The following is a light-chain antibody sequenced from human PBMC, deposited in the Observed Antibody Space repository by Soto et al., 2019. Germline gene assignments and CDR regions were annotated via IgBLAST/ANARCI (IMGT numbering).Light chain of an antibody. CDR1: SSDVGGYNY. V-gene: IGLV2-8*01. J-gene: IGLJ2*01. Sequence: QSALTQPPSASGSPGQSVTISCTGTSSDVGGYNYVSWYQQYPGKATTLMIYEVSKRPSGVPDRFSGSKSGNTASLTVSGLQAEDEADYYCSSYGGSNNVLFGGGTKLTVL. CDR2: EVS. CDR3: SSYGGSNNVL.